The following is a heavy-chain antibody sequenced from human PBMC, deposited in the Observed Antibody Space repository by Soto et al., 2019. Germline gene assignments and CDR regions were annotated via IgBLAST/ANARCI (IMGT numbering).Heavy chain of an antibody. D-gene: IGHD3-22*01. CDR1: GGTFSSYA. V-gene: IGHV1-69*01. Sequence: QVQLVQSGAEVKKPGSSVKVSCKASGGTFSSYAISWVRQAPGQGLEWMGGIIPIFGTANYAQKFQGRVTITADESTSTAYMELSSLRSEDTAVYYCARAPPNYYDCSGYYLGNWFDPWGQGTLVTVSS. CDR3: ARAPPNYYDCSGYYLGNWFDP. J-gene: IGHJ5*02. CDR2: IIPIFGTA.